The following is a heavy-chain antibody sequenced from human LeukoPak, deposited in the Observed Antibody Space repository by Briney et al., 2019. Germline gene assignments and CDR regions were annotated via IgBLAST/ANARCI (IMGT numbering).Heavy chain of an antibody. CDR3: ARLRDYGSGTYYNDY. D-gene: IGHD3-10*01. Sequence: SETLSLTCTVSGYSISSGYYWGWIRPPPGKVLEWIGNFHHSGGPYYTPSLKSRVTISVDTSKNQFSLKLSSVTAADTAVYYCARLRDYGSGTYYNDYWGQGTLVTVSS. CDR1: GYSISSGYY. CDR2: FHHSGGP. J-gene: IGHJ4*02. V-gene: IGHV4-38-2*02.